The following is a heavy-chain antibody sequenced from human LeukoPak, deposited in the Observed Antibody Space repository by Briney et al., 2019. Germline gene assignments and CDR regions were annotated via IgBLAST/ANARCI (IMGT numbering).Heavy chain of an antibody. V-gene: IGHV3-21*01. CDR2: ISSSSSYI. J-gene: IGHJ6*02. CDR3: ARDQWGVATITGMDV. D-gene: IGHD3-10*01. CDR1: GFTFSSYS. Sequence: GGSLRLSCAASGFTFSSYSMNWVRQAPGKGLEWVSSISSSSSYIYYADSVEGRFTISRDNAKNSLYLQMNSLRAEDTAVYYCARDQWGVATITGMDVWGQGTTVTVSS.